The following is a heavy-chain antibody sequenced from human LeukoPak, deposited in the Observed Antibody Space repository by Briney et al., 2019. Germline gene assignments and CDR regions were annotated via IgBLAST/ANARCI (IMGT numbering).Heavy chain of an antibody. CDR3: ARSARETKEEIQLWLRGYFDY. CDR1: GFTFSSYA. Sequence: GRSLRLSCAASGFTFSSYAIHWVRQAPGKGLEWVAVISYDGSNKYYADSVKGRFTISRDNSKNTLYLQMNSLRAEDTAVYYCARSARETKEEIQLWLRGYFDYWGQGTLVTVSS. CDR2: ISYDGSNK. J-gene: IGHJ4*02. V-gene: IGHV3-30-3*01. D-gene: IGHD5-18*01.